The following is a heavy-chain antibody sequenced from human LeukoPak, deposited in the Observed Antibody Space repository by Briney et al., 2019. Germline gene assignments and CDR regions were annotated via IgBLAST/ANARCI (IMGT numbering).Heavy chain of an antibody. Sequence: GGSLRLSCAASGFTFSSYAMSRVRQAPGKGLEWVSAISGSGGSTYYADSVKGRFTISRDNSKNTLYLQMNSLRAEDTAVYYCATHLGQQLVLGAFDIWGQGTVVTVSS. CDR2: ISGSGGST. D-gene: IGHD6-13*01. J-gene: IGHJ3*02. V-gene: IGHV3-23*01. CDR3: ATHLGQQLVLGAFDI. CDR1: GFTFSSYA.